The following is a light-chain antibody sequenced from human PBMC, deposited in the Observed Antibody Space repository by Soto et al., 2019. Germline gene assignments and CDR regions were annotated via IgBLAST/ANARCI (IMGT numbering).Light chain of an antibody. Sequence: QSVLTQPASVSGSPGQSITISCTGTSSDVGGFNYVSWYQQHPGKAPKLMIYDVTNRPSGVSYRFSGSKSGNTASLTISGLQAEDEADYYCNSYTSSSTPVVFGGGTKLTVL. J-gene: IGLJ2*01. V-gene: IGLV2-14*03. CDR2: DVT. CDR3: NSYTSSSTPVV. CDR1: SSDVGGFNY.